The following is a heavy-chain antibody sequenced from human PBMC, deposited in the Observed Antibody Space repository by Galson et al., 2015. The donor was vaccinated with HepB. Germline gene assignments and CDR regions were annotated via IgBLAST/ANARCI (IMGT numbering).Heavy chain of an antibody. V-gene: IGHV1-18*01. CDR3: ARDHASSSGYIDY. J-gene: IGHJ4*02. Sequence: SVKVSCKASGYTFMNYGITWVRRAPGQGLEWIGWISAYNGNSNHAQNLQGRVTLTTDTSTSTAYMELRSLTSDDTAVYYCARDHASSSGYIDYWAQGTLVTVSS. CDR1: GYTFMNYG. CDR2: ISAYNGNS. D-gene: IGHD3-22*01.